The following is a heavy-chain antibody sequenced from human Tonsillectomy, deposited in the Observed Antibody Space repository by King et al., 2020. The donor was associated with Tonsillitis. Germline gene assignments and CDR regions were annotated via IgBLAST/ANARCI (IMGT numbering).Heavy chain of an antibody. CDR2: ISASNGNT. V-gene: IGHV1-18*01. D-gene: IGHD2-2*01. CDR1: GYTFISYG. CDR3: VMGYCRSPSCYGDVLDM. Sequence: QLVQSGGEVKKPGASVKVSCKASGYTFISYGISWVRQAPGQGLEWMGWISASNGNTIYAQKLQGRVTMTTDRSTSTAYMELMSLRSDDTAVYFCVMGYCRSPSCYGDVLDMWGQGTRVTVSS. J-gene: IGHJ3*02.